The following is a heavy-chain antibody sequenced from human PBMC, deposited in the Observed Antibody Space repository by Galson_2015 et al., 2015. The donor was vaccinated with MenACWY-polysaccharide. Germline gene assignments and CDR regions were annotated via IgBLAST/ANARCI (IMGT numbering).Heavy chain of an antibody. CDR2: TYYRGNT. CDR1: GGSINSRSYH. J-gene: IGHJ3*01. D-gene: IGHD2-2*01. V-gene: IGHV4-39*01. CDR3: ARAPTPYCSSTSCFNKYAFDV. Sequence: TLSLTCTVSGGSINSRSYHWGWIRQPPGKGLEWIGITYYRGNTYYNPSLESRVTISVDTSNNQFSLMLSSVTAADTALYYCARAPTPYCSSTSCFNKYAFDVWGQGTMVTVSS.